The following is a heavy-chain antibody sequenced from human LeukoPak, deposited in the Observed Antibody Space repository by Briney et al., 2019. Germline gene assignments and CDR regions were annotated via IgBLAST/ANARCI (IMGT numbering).Heavy chain of an antibody. CDR1: GFTFSSYG. CDR3: ASDGYNTLDY. Sequence: GGSLRLSCAASGFTFSSYGMHWVRQAPGKGLEWVAVISYDGSNKYYADSVKGRFTISRDNSKNTLYLQMNSLRVEDTAVYYCASDGYNTLDYWGQGTLVTVSS. CDR2: ISYDGSNK. J-gene: IGHJ4*02. D-gene: IGHD5-24*01. V-gene: IGHV3-30*03.